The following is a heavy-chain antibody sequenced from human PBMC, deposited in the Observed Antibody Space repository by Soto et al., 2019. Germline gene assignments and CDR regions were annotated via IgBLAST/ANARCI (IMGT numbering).Heavy chain of an antibody. Sequence: QVQLVESGGGVVQPGRSLRLSCAASGFTFSSYGMHWVRQAPGKGLEWVAVISYDGSNKYYADSVKGRFTISRDNSKNTLYLQMNSLRAEDTAVYYCAKDRSFWGYCSGGSCYTFDYWGQGTLVTVSS. V-gene: IGHV3-30*18. CDR2: ISYDGSNK. CDR1: GFTFSSYG. CDR3: AKDRSFWGYCSGGSCYTFDY. J-gene: IGHJ4*02. D-gene: IGHD2-15*01.